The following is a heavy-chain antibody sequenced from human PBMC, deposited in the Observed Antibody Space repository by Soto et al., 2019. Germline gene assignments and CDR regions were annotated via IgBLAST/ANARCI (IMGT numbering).Heavy chain of an antibody. Sequence: YETWSLTRTVSGGSISSYCRSWIRQPAGKGLEWIGYIHYSGSANYSPSLRSRVTISVDTSENQYSLRLSSVTSADTAAYFCARPYSGSYWASFDIGGQGTMVT. D-gene: IGHD1-26*01. V-gene: IGHV4-59*01. CDR1: GGSISSYC. J-gene: IGHJ3*02. CDR3: ARPYSGSYWASFDI. CDR2: IHYSGSA.